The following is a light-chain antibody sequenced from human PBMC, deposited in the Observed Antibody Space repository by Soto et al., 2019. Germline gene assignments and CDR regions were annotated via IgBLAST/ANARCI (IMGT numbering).Light chain of an antibody. CDR1: QSISSW. V-gene: IGKV1-5*01. J-gene: IGKJ1*01. CDR2: AAS. Sequence: DIQMTQSPSTLSASVGDRVTITCRASQSISSWLAWYQQKPGKAPKLLIFAASSLEGGVPSRFSGGGSGTEFTLTISSLQPDDFATYYCQQYSSYPWTFGQGTKVEIK. CDR3: QQYSSYPWT.